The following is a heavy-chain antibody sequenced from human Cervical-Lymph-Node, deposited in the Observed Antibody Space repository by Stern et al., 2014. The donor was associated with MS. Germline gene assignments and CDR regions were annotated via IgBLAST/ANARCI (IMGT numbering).Heavy chain of an antibody. CDR3: ARDQGFQLMNS. D-gene: IGHD2-2*01. Sequence: QVQLQESGPGLVRPSGTLSLTCAVSGDSISNDNWWSWVRQPPGKGLEWMWEVYHPGSANYDPSLKSRVTISVDKSKNQFSLRLTSMTAADTAVYYCARDQGFQLMNSWGQGTLVIVSS. V-gene: IGHV4-4*02. CDR2: VYHPGSA. J-gene: IGHJ4*02. CDR1: GDSISNDNW.